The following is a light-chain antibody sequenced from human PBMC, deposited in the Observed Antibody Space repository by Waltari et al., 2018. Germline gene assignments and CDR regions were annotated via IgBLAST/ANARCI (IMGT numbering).Light chain of an antibody. CDR1: SGSIASNY. CDR2: EDN. V-gene: IGLV6-57*03. CDR3: QSYDSSNHVV. J-gene: IGLJ2*01. Sequence: NFMLTQPHSVSESPGKTVTISCTRSSGSIASNYVQRYQQRPGSAPTTVIYEDNQRHSWVPDRFSGSIDSSSNSASLTISGLKTEDEADYYCQSYDSSNHVVFGGGTKLTVL.